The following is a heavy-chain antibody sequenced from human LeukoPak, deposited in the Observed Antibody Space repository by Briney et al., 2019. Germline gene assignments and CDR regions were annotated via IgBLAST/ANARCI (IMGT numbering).Heavy chain of an antibody. CDR1: GGSISSGDYY. CDR3: AREVYYDSSGLNAFGI. Sequence: PSETLSLTCSVSGGSISSGDYYWIWIRQPPGKGLEWIGYIYYSGSTYYYPSLKSRVTISVDTSKNQFSLKLSSVTAADTAVYYCAREVYYDSSGLNAFGIWGQGSMVTVSS. J-gene: IGHJ3*02. V-gene: IGHV4-30-4*08. CDR2: IYYSGST. D-gene: IGHD3-22*01.